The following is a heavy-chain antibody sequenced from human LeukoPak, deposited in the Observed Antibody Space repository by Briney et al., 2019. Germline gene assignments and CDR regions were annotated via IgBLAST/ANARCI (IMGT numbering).Heavy chain of an antibody. V-gene: IGHV3-7*01. Sequence: ETLSLTCTVSGGSISSSSYYWGWIRQPPGKGLDWVANIKQDGNEHYYVDSVKGRFIISRDNAKNSLYLQMNSLRAEDTAVHFCARQDLVTAIDFDYWGQGTLVTVSS. CDR3: ARQDLVTAIDFDY. J-gene: IGHJ4*02. CDR2: IKQDGNEH. D-gene: IGHD2-21*02. CDR1: GGSISSSSYY.